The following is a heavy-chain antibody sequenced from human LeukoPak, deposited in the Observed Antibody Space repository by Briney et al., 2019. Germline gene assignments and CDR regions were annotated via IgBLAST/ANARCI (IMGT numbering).Heavy chain of an antibody. D-gene: IGHD4/OR15-4a*01. CDR1: GGSISSGSYY. CDR3: ARAPMYYGAEGTDY. V-gene: IGHV4-61*02. Sequence: SETLSLTCTVSGGSISSGSYYWSWIRQPAGKGLEWIGRIYTSGSTNYNPSLKSRVTISVDTSKNQFSLKLSSVTAADTAVYYRARAPMYYGAEGTDYWGQGTLVTVSS. J-gene: IGHJ4*02. CDR2: IYTSGST.